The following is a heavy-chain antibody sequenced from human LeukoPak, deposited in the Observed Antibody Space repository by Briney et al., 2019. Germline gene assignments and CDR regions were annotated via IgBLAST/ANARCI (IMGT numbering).Heavy chain of an antibody. D-gene: IGHD1-1*01. Sequence: GGSLRLSCAASGFSFSNYAMSWVRQVPGKGLEWVSAISGRGSSTYYADSVKGRFTISRDNAKNTLYLQMNSLRAEDTAVYYCARDARQRPFDYWGQGTLVTVSS. J-gene: IGHJ4*02. CDR2: ISGRGSST. V-gene: IGHV3-23*01. CDR1: GFSFSNYA. CDR3: ARDARQRPFDY.